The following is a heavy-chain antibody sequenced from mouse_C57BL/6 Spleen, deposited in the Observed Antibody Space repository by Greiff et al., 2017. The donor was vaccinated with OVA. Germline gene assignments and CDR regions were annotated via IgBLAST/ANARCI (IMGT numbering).Heavy chain of an antibody. D-gene: IGHD1-1*01. J-gene: IGHJ1*03. CDR3: TTTVVATDWYFDV. V-gene: IGHV1-15*01. CDR2: IDPETGGT. Sequence: QVHVKQSGAELVRPGASVTLSCKASGYTFTDYEMHWVKQTPVHGLEWIGAIDPETGGTAYNQKFKGKAILTADKSSSTAYMELRSLTSEDSAVYYCTTTVVATDWYFDVWGTGTTVTVSS. CDR1: GYTFTDYE.